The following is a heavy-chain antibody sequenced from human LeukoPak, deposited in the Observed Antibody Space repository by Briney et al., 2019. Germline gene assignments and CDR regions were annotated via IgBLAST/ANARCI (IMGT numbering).Heavy chain of an antibody. CDR2: INHSGST. D-gene: IGHD4-23*01. J-gene: IGHJ6*03. Sequence: SETLSLTCAVYGGSFSGYYWSWIRQPPGKGLEWIGEINHSGSTNYNPSLKSRVTISVDTSKNQFSLKLSSVTAADTAVYYCARNAPLYGGNRLYYYYYMDVWGKGTTVTVSS. CDR3: ARNAPLYGGNRLYYYYYMDV. CDR1: GGSFSGYY. V-gene: IGHV4-34*01.